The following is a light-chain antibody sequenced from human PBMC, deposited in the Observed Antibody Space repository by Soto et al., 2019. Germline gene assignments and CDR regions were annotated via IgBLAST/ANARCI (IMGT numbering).Light chain of an antibody. CDR1: QTISDNH. CDR3: QQYGSSPEIS. CDR2: GAS. V-gene: IGKV3-20*01. J-gene: IGKJ3*01. Sequence: DIVLTQSPGTLSLSPGERATLSCRASQTISDNHLAWYQQKPRQSPRLLISGASVRAPGVPDRFSGSGSETDFTLTISRLEPEDVGFYYCQQYGSSPEISFGPGTKVDIK.